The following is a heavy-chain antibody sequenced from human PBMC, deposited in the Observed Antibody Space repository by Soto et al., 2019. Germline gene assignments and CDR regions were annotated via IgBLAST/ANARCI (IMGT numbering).Heavy chain of an antibody. D-gene: IGHD2-15*01. V-gene: IGHV4-31*03. CDR3: VGVAATNDAFDI. CDR1: GGSISSGGYY. Sequence: SETLSLTCTVSGGSISSGGYYWSWIRQHPGEGLEWIGYIYYSGSTYYNPSLKSRVTISVDTSKNQFSLKLSSVTAADTAVYYCVGVAATNDAFDIWGQGTMVTVSS. J-gene: IGHJ3*02. CDR2: IYYSGST.